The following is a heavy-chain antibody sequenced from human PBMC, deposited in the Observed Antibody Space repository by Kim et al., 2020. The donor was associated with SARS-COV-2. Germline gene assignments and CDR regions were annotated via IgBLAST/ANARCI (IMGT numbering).Heavy chain of an antibody. J-gene: IGHJ4*02. CDR2: INHSGST. V-gene: IGHV4-34*01. D-gene: IGHD3-10*01. CDR1: GGSFSGYY. Sequence: SETLSLTCAVYGGSFSGYYWSWIRQPPGKGLEWIGEINHSGSTNYNPSLKSRVTISVDTSKNQFSLKLSSVTAADTAVYYCARGPISWFGELSYFDYWGQGTLVTVSS. CDR3: ARGPISWFGELSYFDY.